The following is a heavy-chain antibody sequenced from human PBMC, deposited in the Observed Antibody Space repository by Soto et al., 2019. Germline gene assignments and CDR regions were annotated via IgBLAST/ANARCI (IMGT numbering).Heavy chain of an antibody. CDR1: GGSFSGYY. CDR3: AAGSYYYYYYYGMDV. V-gene: IGHV4-34*01. J-gene: IGHJ6*02. CDR2: INHSGST. Sequence: SETLSLTCAVYGGSFSGYYWSWIRQPPGKGLEWIGEINHSGSTNYNPSLKSRVTISVDTSKNQFSQKLSSVTAADTAVYYCAAGSYYYYYYYGMDVWGQGTTVTVSS. D-gene: IGHD1-26*01.